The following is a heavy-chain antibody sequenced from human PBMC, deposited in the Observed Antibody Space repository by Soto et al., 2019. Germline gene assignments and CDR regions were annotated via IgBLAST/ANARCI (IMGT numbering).Heavy chain of an antibody. CDR2: IYYSGST. CDR1: GDSISNYY. V-gene: IGHV4-59*01. D-gene: IGHD3-9*01. CDR3: ARTIKDYDVLTGYYVGAFDI. J-gene: IGHJ3*02. Sequence: SETLSLTCTFSGDSISNYYWSWIRQPPGKGLEWIGYIYYSGSTNYNPSLKSRVTISVDTSKNQFSLKLSSVTAADTAVYYCARTIKDYDVLTGYYVGAFDIWGQGTMVTVSS.